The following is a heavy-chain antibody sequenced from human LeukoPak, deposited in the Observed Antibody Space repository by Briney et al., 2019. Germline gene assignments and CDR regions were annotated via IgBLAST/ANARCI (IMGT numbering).Heavy chain of an antibody. CDR2: ISSGSSHI. Sequence: PGGSLRLSCAASGFTFSIHSMSWVRQSPGKGLEWVSSISSGSSHIYYADSMKGRFTISRDNAKNSLFLQMNSLRAEDTAEYYCARDFRSELDGYSPPYHFDYWGQGALVTVSS. V-gene: IGHV3-21*01. CDR3: ARDFRSELDGYSPPYHFDY. D-gene: IGHD5-24*01. J-gene: IGHJ4*02. CDR1: GFTFSIHS.